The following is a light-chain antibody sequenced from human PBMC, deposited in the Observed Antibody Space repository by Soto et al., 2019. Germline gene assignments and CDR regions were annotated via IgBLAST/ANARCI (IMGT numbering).Light chain of an antibody. J-gene: IGLJ1*01. CDR1: SSDVGGYNY. CDR3: SSYTSGSTLV. CDR2: HVT. V-gene: IGLV2-14*01. Sequence: QSALTQPASVSGSPGQSIAISCTGTSSDVGGYNYVSWYQQHPGKVPKLMIYHVTNRPSGVSNRYSGAKSGNTASLTISGLQAVVEADYYCSSYTSGSTLVFGSGTTLTVL.